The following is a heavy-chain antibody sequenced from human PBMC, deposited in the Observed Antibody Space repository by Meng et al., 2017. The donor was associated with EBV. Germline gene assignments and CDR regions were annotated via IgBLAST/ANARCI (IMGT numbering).Heavy chain of an antibody. V-gene: IGHV1-69*12. J-gene: IGHJ4*02. Sequence: QGQFVQSAAEVKKPGSEVKVSCKTSGGPFRYYAISWVRQAPGQGLEWLGGFLPRLGAPNYAQKFHGRVKITADESTSTHYMDLSSLRSEDTAIYYCASESGRGYTPDYWGQGTLVTVSS. CDR1: GGPFRYYA. D-gene: IGHD3-10*01. CDR2: FLPRLGAP. CDR3: ASESGRGYTPDY.